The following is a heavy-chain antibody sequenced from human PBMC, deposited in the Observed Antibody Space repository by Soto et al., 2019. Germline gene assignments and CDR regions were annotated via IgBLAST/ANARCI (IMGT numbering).Heavy chain of an antibody. J-gene: IGHJ4*02. D-gene: IGHD3-3*01. Sequence: SETLSLTCTVSGGSISSGDYYWSWIRQPPGKGLEWIGYIYYSGSTYYNPSLKSRVTISVDTSKNQFSLKLSSVTAADTAVYYCASGGEWLSPLDYWGQGTLVTVSS. CDR3: ASGGEWLSPLDY. CDR1: GGSISSGDYY. V-gene: IGHV4-30-4*01. CDR2: IYYSGST.